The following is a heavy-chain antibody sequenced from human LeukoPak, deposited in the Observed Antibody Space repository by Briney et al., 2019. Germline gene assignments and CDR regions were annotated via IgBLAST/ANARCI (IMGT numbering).Heavy chain of an antibody. CDR3: ARAPYDFWSGYYTGYGMDV. V-gene: IGHV1-69*01. CDR1: GGTFSSYA. D-gene: IGHD3-3*01. CDR2: IIPIFGTA. Sequence: SVKVSFKASGGTFSSYAISWVRQAPGQGLEWMGGIIPIFGTANYAQKFQGRVTITADESTSTAYMELSSLRSEDTAVYYCARAPYDFWSGYYTGYGMDVWGQGTTVTVSS. J-gene: IGHJ6*02.